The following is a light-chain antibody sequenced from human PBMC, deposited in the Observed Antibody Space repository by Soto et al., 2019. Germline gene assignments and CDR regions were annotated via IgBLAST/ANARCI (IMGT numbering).Light chain of an antibody. V-gene: IGKV1-39*01. CDR1: QSISSH. Sequence: DIQMTQSPSSLSASIGDRITITCRASQSISSHLYWFQQKPGQAPKLLIYAASSLQSGVPSRFSGSGSGTDFTLTISMLQPEDFATYYCQQSYSNSITFGQGTRLEIK. CDR3: QQSYSNSIT. J-gene: IGKJ5*01. CDR2: AAS.